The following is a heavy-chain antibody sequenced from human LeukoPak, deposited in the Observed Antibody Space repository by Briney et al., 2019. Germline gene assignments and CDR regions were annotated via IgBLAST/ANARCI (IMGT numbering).Heavy chain of an antibody. Sequence: ASVKVSCKASGYTFTGYYMHWVRQAPGQGLEWMGWINPNSGGTNYAQKFQGRVTMTRDTSISTAYMVLNRLRSDDTALYYCAREYYYTSGSYYNRIDYWGQGTLVTVSS. CDR3: AREYYYTSGSYYNRIDY. J-gene: IGHJ4*02. CDR1: GYTFTGYY. V-gene: IGHV1-2*02. D-gene: IGHD3-10*01. CDR2: INPNSGGT.